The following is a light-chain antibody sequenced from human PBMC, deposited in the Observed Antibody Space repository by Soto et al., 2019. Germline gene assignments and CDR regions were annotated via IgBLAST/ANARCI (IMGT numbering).Light chain of an antibody. CDR1: SSNIGINH. CDR3: AAWDDSLSGVV. J-gene: IGLJ2*01. V-gene: IGLV1-47*02. CDR2: SDD. Sequence: QSVLTQPPSASGTPGQRVTISCSGSSSNIGINHVYWYQHLPGTAPKLLIYSDDQWPSGVPDRFSGSKSGTSASLAISGLRSEDEADYYCAAWDDSLSGVVFGGGTKVTVL.